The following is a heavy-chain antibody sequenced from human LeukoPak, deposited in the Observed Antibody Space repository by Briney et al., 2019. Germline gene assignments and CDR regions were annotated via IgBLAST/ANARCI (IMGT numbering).Heavy chain of an antibody. D-gene: IGHD3-10*01. CDR3: ARDSGTSGEVKFDP. V-gene: IGHV4-38-2*02. J-gene: IGHJ5*02. CDR1: GYSISSGYY. CDR2: IYHGGST. Sequence: SETLSLTCTVSGYSISSGYYWGWIRQPPGKGLEWIGSIYHGGSTYYNPSLKSRITMSVDTSKNQFSLKLKSVTAADTAVYYCARDSGTSGEVKFDPWGQGALVTVSS.